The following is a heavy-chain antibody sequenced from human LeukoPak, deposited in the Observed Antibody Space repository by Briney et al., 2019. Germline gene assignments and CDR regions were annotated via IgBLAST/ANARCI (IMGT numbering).Heavy chain of an antibody. V-gene: IGHV3-66*01. CDR2: IYSGGTT. D-gene: IGHD2-15*01. CDR3: AWGGGNFDY. CDR1: GFTVSSNY. J-gene: IGHJ4*02. Sequence: PGGSLRLSCAVSGFTVSSNYMTWVRQAPGKGLEWVSVIYSGGTTYYADSVKGRFTISRDNSKNTLYLQMNSLRAEDTAVYYCAWGGGNFDYWGQGTLVTVSS.